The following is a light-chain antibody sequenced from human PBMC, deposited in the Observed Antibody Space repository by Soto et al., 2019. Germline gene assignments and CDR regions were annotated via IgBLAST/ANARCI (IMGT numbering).Light chain of an antibody. CDR2: GAS. CDR3: QQYGRSPFT. Sequence: EIVMTQSPVTLSLSPGETATLSCSASQSVSSNYVAWFHQKPGQAPRLLIYGASSRATGVPDRFSASGSGTDFTLTISRLQPEDFAVYYCQQYGRSPFTFGPGTKVDI. CDR1: QSVSSNY. V-gene: IGKV3-20*01. J-gene: IGKJ3*01.